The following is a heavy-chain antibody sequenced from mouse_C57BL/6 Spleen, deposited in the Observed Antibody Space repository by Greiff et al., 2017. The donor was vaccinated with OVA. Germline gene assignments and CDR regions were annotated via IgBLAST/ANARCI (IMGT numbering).Heavy chain of an antibody. J-gene: IGHJ1*03. Sequence: QVQLKESGPGLVAPSQSLSITCTVSGFSLTSYGVHWVRQPPGKGLEWLVVIWSDGSTTYNSALKSRLSISKDNSKSQVFLKMNSLQTDDTAMYYCARHYYGSSYEGYWYFDVWGTGTTVTVSS. D-gene: IGHD1-1*01. CDR3: ARHYYGSSYEGYWYFDV. V-gene: IGHV2-6-1*01. CDR2: IWSDGST. CDR1: GFSLTSYG.